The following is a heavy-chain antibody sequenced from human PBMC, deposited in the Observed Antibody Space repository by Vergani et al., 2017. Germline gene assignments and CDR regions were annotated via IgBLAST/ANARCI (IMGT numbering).Heavy chain of an antibody. CDR3: ARGGWNGSSWYVRPNHKGDNWFDP. CDR1: GFTFSSYA. Sequence: QVQLVESGGGVVQPGRSLRLSCAASGFTFSSYAMHWVRQAPGKGLEWVAVISYDGSNKYYADSVKGRFTISRDNSKNTLYLQMNSLRAEDTAVYYCARGGWNGSSWYVRPNHKGDNWFDPWGQGTLVTVSS. V-gene: IGHV3-30*01. CDR2: ISYDGSNK. J-gene: IGHJ5*02. D-gene: IGHD6-13*01.